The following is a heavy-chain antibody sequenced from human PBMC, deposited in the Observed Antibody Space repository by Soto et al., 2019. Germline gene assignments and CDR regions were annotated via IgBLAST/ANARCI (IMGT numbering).Heavy chain of an antibody. CDR1: GGFVSSGNYY. V-gene: IGHV4-61*01. J-gene: IGHJ4*02. D-gene: IGHD3-3*01. CDR3: ARGDFAWEPSTDY. CDR2: MSHSGGT. Sequence: PSETLSLTCAVYGGFVSSGNYYWSWIRQPPGKGLEWIGEMSHSGGTNFNPSLKSRVTISVDTSKNQFSLKLSSVTAADTAMYYCARGDFAWEPSTDYWGQGTLVTVSS.